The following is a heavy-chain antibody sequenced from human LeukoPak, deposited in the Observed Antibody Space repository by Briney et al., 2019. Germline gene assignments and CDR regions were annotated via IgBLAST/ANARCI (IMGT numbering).Heavy chain of an antibody. V-gene: IGHV3-23*01. CDR3: ATYRQVLLPFEA. Sequence: GGSLRLSCAASGFTFSSYAMIWVRQPPGKGLEWVSSIFQGGGEIHYADSVRGRFTISRDNSKSTLFLQMNSLRAEDTAIYYCATYRQVLLPFEAWGQGTLVTVSS. J-gene: IGHJ5*02. D-gene: IGHD5-18*01. CDR1: GFTFSSYA. CDR2: IFQGGGEI.